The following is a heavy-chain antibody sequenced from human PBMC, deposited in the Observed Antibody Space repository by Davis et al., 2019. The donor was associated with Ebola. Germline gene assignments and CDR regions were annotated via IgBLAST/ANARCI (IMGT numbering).Heavy chain of an antibody. CDR3: ARLGDSSGWYGPFDL. CDR2: IYPGDSDT. V-gene: IGHV5-51*01. J-gene: IGHJ2*01. CDR1: GYSFTSYW. D-gene: IGHD6-19*01. Sequence: GESLKISCKGSGYSFTSYWIGWVRQMPGKGLEWMGIIYPGDSDTRYSPSFQGQVTISADKSISTAYLQWSSLKASDTAMYYCARLGDSSGWYGPFDLWGRGTLVTVSS.